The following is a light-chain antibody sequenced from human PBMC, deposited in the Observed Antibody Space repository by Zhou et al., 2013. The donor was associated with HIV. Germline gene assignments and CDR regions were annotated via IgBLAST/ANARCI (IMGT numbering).Light chain of an antibody. CDR1: SSDVGAYNY. CDR2: GDT. J-gene: IGLJ1*01. CDR3: QSFDNNLNTFV. Sequence: QSALTQPASVSGSPGQSITLSCTGASSDVGAYNYVSWYQQHPGTAPKLIIFGDTNRPSGIPDRFSGSKFESSASLAITGLRAEDEADYYCQSFDNNLNTFVFGTGTKVIVL. V-gene: IGLV2-14*03.